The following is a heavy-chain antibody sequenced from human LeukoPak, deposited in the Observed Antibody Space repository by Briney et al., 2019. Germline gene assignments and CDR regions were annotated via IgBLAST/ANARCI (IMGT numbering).Heavy chain of an antibody. D-gene: IGHD5-12*01. CDR3: ARGLRLAFDI. Sequence: SETLSLTCAVYGGSFSGYYWSWIRQPPGKGLEWIGEINHSGSTNYNPSLKSRVTISVDTSKNQFSLKLSSVTAADTAVYYCARGLRLAFDIWGQGTMVTVSS. J-gene: IGHJ3*02. CDR2: INHSGST. CDR1: GGSFSGYY. V-gene: IGHV4-34*01.